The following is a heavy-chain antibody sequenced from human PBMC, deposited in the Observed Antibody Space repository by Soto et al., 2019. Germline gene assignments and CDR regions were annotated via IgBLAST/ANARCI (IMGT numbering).Heavy chain of an antibody. Sequence: QVQLQESGPGLVKPSETLSLTCTVSGGSISGYYWSWIRQPPGKGLEWIGYIYYSGSTNYNPSLKSRVTISVDPSKNQFSLKLTSVTTADTAVYYCARDEEMAPVWGQGTLVTVSS. CDR2: IYYSGST. CDR1: GGSISGYY. D-gene: IGHD5-12*01. V-gene: IGHV4-59*01. CDR3: ARDEEMAPV. J-gene: IGHJ4*02.